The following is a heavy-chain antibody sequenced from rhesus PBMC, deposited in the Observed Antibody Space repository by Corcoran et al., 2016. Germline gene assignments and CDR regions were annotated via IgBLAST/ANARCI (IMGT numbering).Heavy chain of an antibody. CDR2: IYVIGVIT. J-gene: IGHJ3*01. D-gene: IGHD3-28*01. CDR3: ARRESTMIVVAWDAFDS. V-gene: IGHV4-160*01. Sequence: QVQLQESNPELVKPTETFARTCAVSGGCISSNYWGWILQSPGQGLEWNGGIYVIGVITEYTTSRKSRFTISIDTSKNQLYVEMRSVTAADTAVYYCARRESTMIVVAWDAFDSWGPGLRVTV. CDR1: GGCISSNY.